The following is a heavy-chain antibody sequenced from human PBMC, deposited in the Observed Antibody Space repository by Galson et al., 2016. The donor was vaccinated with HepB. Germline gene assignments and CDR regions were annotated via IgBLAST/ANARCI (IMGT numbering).Heavy chain of an antibody. CDR1: GYTFTSYY. CDR2: MNPNSGAT. V-gene: IGHV1-46*01. CDR3: ARVRGAAATLADY. J-gene: IGHJ4*02. D-gene: IGHD2-15*01. Sequence: SVKVSCKAYGYTFTSYYIHWVRQAPGQGLEWMGLMNPNSGATNYAQKFRGRLTLTRDTSTSTVYMELSSLRPDDSAIYYWARVRGAAATLADYWGQGTLVTVSS.